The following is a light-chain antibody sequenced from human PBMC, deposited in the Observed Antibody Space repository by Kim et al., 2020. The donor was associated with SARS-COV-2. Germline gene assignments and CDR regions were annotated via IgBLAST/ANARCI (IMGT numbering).Light chain of an antibody. CDR3: QQYSNWRRT. CDR1: ETINSN. Sequence: ASPGESAPPSGRASETINSNLAWYQQRPGQAPRLLIYSASTRAPGVPARFRGSESGTEFTLTITSLQSEDFAFYYCQQYSNWRRTFGQGTKVDIK. J-gene: IGKJ1*01. V-gene: IGKV3D-15*01. CDR2: SAS.